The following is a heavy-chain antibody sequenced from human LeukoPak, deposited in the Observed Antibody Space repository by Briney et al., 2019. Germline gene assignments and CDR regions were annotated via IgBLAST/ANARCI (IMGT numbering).Heavy chain of an antibody. D-gene: IGHD1-26*01. CDR3: ARLFHPALSGNYPFDY. V-gene: IGHV4-59*01. CDR1: GVSINSYY. J-gene: IGHJ4*02. Sequence: SETLSLTCTASGVSINSYYWSWIRQPPGKGLEWIAYIYYSGSTSYNPSLKSRVTISVDTSKNQFSLKLNSVTAADTAMYYCARLFHPALSGNYPFDYWGQGTLVTVSS. CDR2: IYYSGST.